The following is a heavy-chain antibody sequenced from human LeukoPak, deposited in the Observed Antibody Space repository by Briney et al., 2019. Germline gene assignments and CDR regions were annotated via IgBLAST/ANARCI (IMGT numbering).Heavy chain of an antibody. CDR2: IIPIFGTA. CDR3: ARARGYSYGLRGEFDY. Sequence: ASVKVSCKASGGTSSSYAISWVRQAPGQGLEWMGGIIPIFGTANYAQKFQGRVTITTDESTSTAYMELSSLRSEDTAVYYCARARGYSYGLRGEFDYWGQGTLVTVSS. D-gene: IGHD5-18*01. J-gene: IGHJ4*02. V-gene: IGHV1-69*05. CDR1: GGTSSSYA.